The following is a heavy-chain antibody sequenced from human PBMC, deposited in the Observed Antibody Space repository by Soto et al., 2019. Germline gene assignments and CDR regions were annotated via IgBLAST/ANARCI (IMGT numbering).Heavy chain of an antibody. Sequence: SETLSLTCTVSGDSISSGDYYWSWIRQPPGKGLEWIGYIYYSGSTYYNPSLKSRVTISVDTSKNQFSLKLSSVTAADTAVYYCARVAVLWFGEPAYYFDYWGQGTLVTVSS. D-gene: IGHD3-10*01. J-gene: IGHJ4*02. CDR3: ARVAVLWFGEPAYYFDY. CDR2: IYYSGST. CDR1: GDSISSGDYY. V-gene: IGHV4-30-4*01.